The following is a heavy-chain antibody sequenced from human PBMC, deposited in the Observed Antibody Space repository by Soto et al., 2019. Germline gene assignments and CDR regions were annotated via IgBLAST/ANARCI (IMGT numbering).Heavy chain of an antibody. CDR1: GYTFTSYG. CDR2: ISAYNGNT. D-gene: IGHD3-9*01. J-gene: IGHJ6*03. CDR3: AREGYDILTGYYETTYYYYYYMDV. Sequence: ASVKVSCKASGYTFTSYGISWVRQAPGQGLEWMGWISAYNGNTNYAQKLQGGVTMTTDKSTSTAYMELSSLRSEDTAVYYCAREGYDILTGYYETTYYYYYYMDVWGKGTTVTVSS. V-gene: IGHV1-18*01.